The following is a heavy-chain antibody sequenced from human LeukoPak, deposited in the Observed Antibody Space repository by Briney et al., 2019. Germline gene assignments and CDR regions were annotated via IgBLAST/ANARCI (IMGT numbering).Heavy chain of an antibody. D-gene: IGHD6-13*01. CDR1: GFTLHSYS. J-gene: IGHJ4*02. Sequence: GFLRIFCSASGFTLHSYSIRWVRQAPGKGLEWVSSISSSSSYIYYADSVKGRFTISRDNAKNSLYLQMNSLRAEDTAVYYCARAIAAACDYWGQGTLVTVSS. CDR2: ISSSSSYI. V-gene: IGHV3-21*01. CDR3: ARAIAAACDY.